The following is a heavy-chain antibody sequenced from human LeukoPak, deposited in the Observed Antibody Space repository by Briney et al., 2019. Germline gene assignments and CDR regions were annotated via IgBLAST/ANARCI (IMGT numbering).Heavy chain of an antibody. CDR1: DYSISDGYY. D-gene: IGHD2-21*01. J-gene: IGHJ4*02. CDR3: ARDAGGDSV. V-gene: IGHV4-38-2*02. CDR2: IHHIGGT. Sequence: PSETLSLTCSVSDYSISDGYYWGWLRQPPGKGLEWIGSIHHIGGTYYNPSLKSRVTMSVDTSKNQFSLKLSSVTAADTAVYYCARDAGGDSVWGQGTLVTVSS.